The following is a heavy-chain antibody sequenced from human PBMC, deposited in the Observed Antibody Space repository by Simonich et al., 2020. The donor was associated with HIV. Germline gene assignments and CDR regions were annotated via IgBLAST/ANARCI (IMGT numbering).Heavy chain of an antibody. D-gene: IGHD3-16*01. CDR3: AAGAPWGIDD. J-gene: IGHJ4*02. CDR1: GYSFTIYA. V-gene: IGHV7-4-1*02. Sequence: QVQLMQSGAEVKKPGASVKVSCKASGYSFTIYAMHWVRQAPGQGHDWMGWSNTNAGNPTFAQAFTGRFVFSLVTSVSPACLRISGLEAGVAAVFCCAAGAPWGIDDWGQGTLVTVSS. CDR2: SNTNAGNP.